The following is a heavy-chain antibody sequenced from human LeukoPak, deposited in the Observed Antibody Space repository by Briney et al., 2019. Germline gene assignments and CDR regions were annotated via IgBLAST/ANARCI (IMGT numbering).Heavy chain of an antibody. CDR2: IKEDGSEK. D-gene: IGHD3-22*01. CDR3: AKTSSGYYHDAFDI. J-gene: IGHJ3*02. CDR1: RFTFSSYW. Sequence: GSLRLSCAASRFTFSSYWMSWVRQAPGKGLEWVANIKEDGSEKYYVDSVKGRFTISRDNAKNSLYLQMNSLRAEDTAVYYCAKTSSGYYHDAFDIWGQGTMVTVSS. V-gene: IGHV3-7*03.